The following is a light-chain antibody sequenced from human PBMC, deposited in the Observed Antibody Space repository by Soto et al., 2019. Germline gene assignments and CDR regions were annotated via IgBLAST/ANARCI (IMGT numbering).Light chain of an antibody. CDR1: NTDVGDYNL. CDR3: CSYAGSSTYV. CDR2: EGS. J-gene: IGLJ1*01. V-gene: IGLV2-23*01. Sequence: QSVLTQPASVSGSPGQSITISCTGSNTDVGDYNLVSWYQQHPGKAPKLMIYEGSKRPSGVSNRFSGSKSGNTASLTISGLQAEDEADYYCCSYAGSSTYVFGTGTKVTVL.